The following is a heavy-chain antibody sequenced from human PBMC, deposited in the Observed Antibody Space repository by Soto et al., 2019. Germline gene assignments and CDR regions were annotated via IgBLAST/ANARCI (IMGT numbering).Heavy chain of an antibody. D-gene: IGHD6-19*01. V-gene: IGHV3-13*04. J-gene: IGHJ4*02. CDR3: AKADGEQWLVPHLDN. CDR1: GFTFSKSE. CDR2: IGIPGDT. Sequence: EVQLVESGGGLVQPGGSLRLSCAASGFTFSKSEFHWVRQATGKGLEWVSAIGIPGDTYYSDSVKGRFSIARDDSKNTLSLQMNSLRVEDTAQYYCAKADGEQWLVPHLDNWGQGTLVTVS.